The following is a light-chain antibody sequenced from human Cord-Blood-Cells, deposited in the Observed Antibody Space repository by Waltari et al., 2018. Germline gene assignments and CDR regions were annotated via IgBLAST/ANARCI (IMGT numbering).Light chain of an antibody. CDR3: SSYAGSNTAV. V-gene: IGLV2-8*01. CDR2: EVS. Sequence: QSALTQPPSASGSPGQSVTISCTGTSSDVGGYNYVSWYQQHPGKAPKLMIYEVSKRPSGVPDRFSGSKSGNTASLTVSGLQAEDGADYYCSSYAGSNTAVFGGGTQLTVL. CDR1: SSDVGGYNY. J-gene: IGLJ7*01.